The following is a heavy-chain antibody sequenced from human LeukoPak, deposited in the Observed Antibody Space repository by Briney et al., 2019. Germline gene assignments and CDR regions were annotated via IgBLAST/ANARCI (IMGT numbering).Heavy chain of an antibody. Sequence: GGSLRLSCAASGFTFSSYAMHWVRQAPGKGLEWVAVISYDGSNKYYADSVKGRFTISRDNSKNTLYLQMNSLRAEDTAVYYCAKDKFSVGVVIPLDYWGQGTLVTVSS. D-gene: IGHD3-3*01. J-gene: IGHJ4*02. CDR2: ISYDGSNK. CDR3: AKDKFSVGVVIPLDY. CDR1: GFTFSSYA. V-gene: IGHV3-30-3*01.